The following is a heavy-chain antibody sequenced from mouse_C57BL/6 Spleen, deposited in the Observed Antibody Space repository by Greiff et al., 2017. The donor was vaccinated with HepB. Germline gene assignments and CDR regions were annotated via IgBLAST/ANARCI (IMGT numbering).Heavy chain of an antibody. D-gene: IGHD4-1*01. CDR1: GYTFTNYW. V-gene: IGHV1-63*01. CDR3: ARRWDAGAMDY. Sequence: VQLVESGAELVRPGTSVKMSCKASGYTFTNYWIGWAKQRPGHGLEWIGDIYPGGGYTNYNEKLKGKATLTADKSSSTAYMQFSSLTSEDSAIYYCARRWDAGAMDYWGQGTSVTVSS. J-gene: IGHJ4*01. CDR2: IYPGGGYT.